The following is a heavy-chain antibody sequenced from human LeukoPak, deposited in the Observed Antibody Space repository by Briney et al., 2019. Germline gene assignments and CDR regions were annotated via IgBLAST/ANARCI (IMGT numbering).Heavy chain of an antibody. CDR3: ARGRIAAHPGYYYFYYMDV. J-gene: IGHJ6*03. Sequence: GASVKVSCKASGGTFSSYAISWVRQAPGQGLEWMGGIIPIFGTANYAQKFQGRVTITTDESTSTAYMELSSLRSEDTAVYYCARGRIAAHPGYYYFYYMDVWGKGTTVTVSS. V-gene: IGHV1-69*05. CDR2: IIPIFGTA. CDR1: GGTFSSYA. D-gene: IGHD6-6*01.